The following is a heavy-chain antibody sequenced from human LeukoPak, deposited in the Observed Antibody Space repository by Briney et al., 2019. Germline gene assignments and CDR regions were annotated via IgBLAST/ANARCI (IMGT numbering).Heavy chain of an antibody. J-gene: IGHJ3*02. CDR2: INAGNGNT. Sequence: ASVKVSCKASGYTFTSYAMHWVRQAPGQRLEWMGWINAGNGNTKYSQEFQGRVTITRDTSASTAYMELSSLRSEDMAVYYCAFGYYFGDAFDIWGQGTMVTVSS. CDR3: AFGYYFGDAFDI. V-gene: IGHV1-3*03. CDR1: GYTFTSYA. D-gene: IGHD3-22*01.